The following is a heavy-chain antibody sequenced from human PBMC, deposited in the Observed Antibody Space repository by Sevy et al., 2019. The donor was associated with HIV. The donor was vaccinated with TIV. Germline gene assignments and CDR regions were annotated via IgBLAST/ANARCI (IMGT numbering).Heavy chain of an antibody. D-gene: IGHD5-18*01. CDR1: GFTFSSFA. J-gene: IGHJ4*02. Sequence: GGSLRLSCAASGFTFSSFAMSWVRQAPGKGLEWVSAISGSGGSTYYADSVKGRFTISRDNSKNTVYLQMHSLRAEDTAVYYCAKEAIGYSYSRYWGQGTLVTVSS. V-gene: IGHV3-23*01. CDR2: ISGSGGST. CDR3: AKEAIGYSYSRY.